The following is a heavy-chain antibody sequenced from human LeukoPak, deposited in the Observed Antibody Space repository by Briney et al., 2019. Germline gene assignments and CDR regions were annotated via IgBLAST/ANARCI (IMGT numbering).Heavy chain of an antibody. CDR1: GFTFSSHA. CDR3: ARDEVGAPDY. Sequence: GGSLRLSCAASGFTFSSHAMSWVRRAPGKGLEWVSGLIENGATTYYADSVKGRFTISRDNSRNTMYLQMNSLRAEDTAVYYCARDEVGAPDYWGQGTLVTVSS. CDR2: LIENGATT. D-gene: IGHD1-26*01. J-gene: IGHJ4*02. V-gene: IGHV3-23*01.